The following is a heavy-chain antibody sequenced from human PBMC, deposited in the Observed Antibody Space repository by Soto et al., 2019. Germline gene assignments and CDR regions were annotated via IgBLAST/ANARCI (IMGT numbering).Heavy chain of an antibody. Sequence: EVQLVESGGGLVQPGGSLRLSCAASGFTFSRYNMNWVRQAPGKGLEWVSYISSSSSTIYYADSVKGRFTISRDNAKNSLYLQMNSLRAEDTAVYYCARDRRYYDILTGYHDDAFDIWGQGTMVTVSS. CDR1: GFTFSRYN. D-gene: IGHD3-9*01. V-gene: IGHV3-48*01. CDR2: ISSSSSTI. CDR3: ARDRRYYDILTGYHDDAFDI. J-gene: IGHJ3*02.